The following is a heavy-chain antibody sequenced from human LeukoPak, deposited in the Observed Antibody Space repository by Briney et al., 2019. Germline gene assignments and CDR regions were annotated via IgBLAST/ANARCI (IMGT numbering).Heavy chain of an antibody. CDR1: GYSISSGYY. CDR3: ARDEGIAAAGGSFDFDY. Sequence: PSETLSLTCTVSGYSISSGYYWGWIRQPPGKGLEWIGSIYHSGSTYYNPSLKSRVTISVDTSKNQFSLKLSSVTAADTAVYYCARDEGIAAAGGSFDFDYWGQGTLVTVSS. D-gene: IGHD6-13*01. V-gene: IGHV4-38-2*02. CDR2: IYHSGST. J-gene: IGHJ4*02.